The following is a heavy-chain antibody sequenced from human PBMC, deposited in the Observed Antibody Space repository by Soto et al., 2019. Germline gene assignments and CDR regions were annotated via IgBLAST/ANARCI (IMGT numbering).Heavy chain of an antibody. CDR1: GYTFTSXD. V-gene: IGHV1-8*01. CDR2: MNPNSGNT. CDR3: AFGYSGSGWYPGY. J-gene: IGHJ4*02. D-gene: IGHD6-19*01. Sequence: ASVKVSCKASGYTFTSXDINWVRQATGQGLEWVGWMNPNSGNTGYAQKFQGRVTMTRNTSISTAYMELSSLRSEDTAVYYCAFGYSGSGWYPGYWGQGTLLTVSS.